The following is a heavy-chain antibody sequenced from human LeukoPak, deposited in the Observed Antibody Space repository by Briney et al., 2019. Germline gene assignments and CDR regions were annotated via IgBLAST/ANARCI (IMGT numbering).Heavy chain of an antibody. CDR3: TTDAVARDSFDI. J-gene: IGHJ3*02. CDR1: GFAFTNVW. V-gene: IGHV3-15*01. Sequence: PGGSLRLSCAASGFAFTNVWMNWVRQAPGKGPEWVGRRKSESDGGTTDYNTPVKGRFIISRDDSRSTLYLQMNSLKSEDTAVYYCTTDAVARDSFDIWGQGTTVTVSS. CDR2: RKSESDGGTT.